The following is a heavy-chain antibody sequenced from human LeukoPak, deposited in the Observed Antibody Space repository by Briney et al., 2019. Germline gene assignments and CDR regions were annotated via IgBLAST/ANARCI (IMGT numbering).Heavy chain of an antibody. CDR2: ISGSGDST. D-gene: IGHD3-16*01. CDR1: GFTFSNYA. V-gene: IGHV3-23*01. CDR3: AKGGWGAVLDY. Sequence: GGSLRLSCAASGFTFSNYAMPWVRQAPGKGLEWVSTISGSGDSTYYSDSVKGRFTISRDNSENTLYLQLNSLRAEDTAVYYCAKGGWGAVLDYWGQGTLVTVSP. J-gene: IGHJ4*02.